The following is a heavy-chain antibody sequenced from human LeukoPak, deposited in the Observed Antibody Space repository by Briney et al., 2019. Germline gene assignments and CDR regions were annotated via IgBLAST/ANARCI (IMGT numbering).Heavy chain of an antibody. D-gene: IGHD4-11*01. V-gene: IGHV4-30-4*08. CDR1: GGSISSGDYY. J-gene: IGHJ3*02. CDR3: ASYHSNPNDAFDI. Sequence: PSETLSLTCTVSGGSISSGDYYWSWIRQPPGKGLEWIGYIYYSGSTYYNPSLKSRVTISVDTSKNRFSLKLSSVTAADTAVYYCASYHSNPNDAFDIWGQGTMVTVSS. CDR2: IYYSGST.